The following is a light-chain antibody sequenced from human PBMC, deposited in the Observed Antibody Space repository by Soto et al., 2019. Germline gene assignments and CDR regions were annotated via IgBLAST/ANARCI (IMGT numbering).Light chain of an antibody. CDR3: QQYGTSPQT. J-gene: IGKJ1*01. CDR2: DTS. Sequence: EIVMTQSPVTLSVSPGERATLSCRASQSVTSNYLAWYQQKPGRAPGLLIYDTSTRASGVPDRFSGSGSGTEFTLTISRLEPEDFAVYYCQQYGTSPQTFGQGTKVDIK. CDR1: QSVTSNY. V-gene: IGKV3-20*01.